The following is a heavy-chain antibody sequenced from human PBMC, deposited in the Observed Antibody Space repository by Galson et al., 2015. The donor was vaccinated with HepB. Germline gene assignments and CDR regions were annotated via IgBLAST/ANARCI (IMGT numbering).Heavy chain of an antibody. Sequence: SLRLSCAASGFTFSNSAMSWVRQAPGKGLEWVSAVSGSGDSTYYADFVKGRFTISRDNSKNTLYLQMNSLRAEDTAVYYCAKERWLAATQYYFDSWGQGTLVTVSS. CDR1: GFTFSNSA. D-gene: IGHD1-26*01. J-gene: IGHJ4*02. CDR3: AKERWLAATQYYFDS. V-gene: IGHV3-23*01. CDR2: VSGSGDST.